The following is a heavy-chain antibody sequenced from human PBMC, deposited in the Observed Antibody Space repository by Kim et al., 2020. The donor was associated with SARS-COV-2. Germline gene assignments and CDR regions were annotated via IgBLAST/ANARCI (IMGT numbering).Heavy chain of an antibody. CDR1: GDSVSSNSAA. Sequence: SQTLSLTCAISGDSVSSNSAAWNWIRQSPSRGLEWLGRTYYRSKWYNDYAVSVKSRITINPDTSKNQFSLQLNSVTPEDTAVYYCARVEDAYYYGSGSYEDDAFDIWGQGTMVTVSS. D-gene: IGHD3-10*01. CDR2: TYYRSKWYN. CDR3: ARVEDAYYYGSGSYEDDAFDI. V-gene: IGHV6-1*01. J-gene: IGHJ3*02.